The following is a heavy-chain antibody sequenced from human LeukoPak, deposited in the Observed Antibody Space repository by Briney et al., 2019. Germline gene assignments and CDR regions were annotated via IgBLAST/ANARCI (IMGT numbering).Heavy chain of an antibody. CDR1: GGSVTTGYYY. V-gene: IGHV4-39*01. J-gene: IGHJ5*02. Sequence: SETLSLTCTVSGGSVTTGYYYWGWIRQPPGKALEWIGSFYHSGSTYYNPSLKSRVTISVDTSKNQFSLKLSSVTAADTAVYYCARHSSMTTVTIRPWGQGTLVTVSS. CDR3: ARHSSMTTVTIRP. CDR2: FYHSGST. D-gene: IGHD4-11*01.